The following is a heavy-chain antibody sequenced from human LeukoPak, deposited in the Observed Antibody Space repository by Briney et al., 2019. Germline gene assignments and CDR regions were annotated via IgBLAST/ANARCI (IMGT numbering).Heavy chain of an antibody. CDR2: INHSGST. J-gene: IGHJ3*02. CDR1: GGSFSGYY. V-gene: IGHV4-34*01. Sequence: SETLSLTCAVYGGSFSGYYWSWIRQPPGKGLEWIGEINHSGSTNYNPPLKSRVTISVDTSKNQFSLKLSSVTAADTAVYYCARATYCGCVCYRIAFDIWGQGTMVTVSS. CDR3: ARATYCGCVCYRIAFDI. D-gene: IGHD2-21*02.